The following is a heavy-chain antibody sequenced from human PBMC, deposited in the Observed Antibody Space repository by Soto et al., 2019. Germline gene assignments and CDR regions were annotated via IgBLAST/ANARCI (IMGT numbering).Heavy chain of an antibody. CDR1: GFTFSDYY. J-gene: IGHJ4*02. CDR3: ARRRRTDMDDIVLMHDFDF. Sequence: QVQLVESGGGLVKPGGSLRLSCTASGFTFSDYYMSWTRQAPGRGLEWLSYINRNGKNKDYADSVRGRFTISRDNAKTSLYLEMNGLSVEDTAVYYCARRRRTDMDDIVLMHDFDFWGQGALVTVSS. CDR2: INRNGKNK. D-gene: IGHD2-8*01. V-gene: IGHV3-11*01.